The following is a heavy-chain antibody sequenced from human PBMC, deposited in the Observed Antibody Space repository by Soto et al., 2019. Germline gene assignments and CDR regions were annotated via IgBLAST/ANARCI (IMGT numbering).Heavy chain of an antibody. V-gene: IGHV4-30-2*01. CDR3: ARGSGVPAANWFDP. CDR2: IYHSGST. CDR1: GGSISSGGYS. D-gene: IGHD2-2*01. Sequence: TLSLTCAVSGGSISSGGYSWSWIRQPPGKGLEWIGYIYHSGSTYYNPSLKSRVTISVDRSKNQFSLKLSSVTAADTAVYYCARGSGVPAANWFDPWGQGTLVTVSS. J-gene: IGHJ5*02.